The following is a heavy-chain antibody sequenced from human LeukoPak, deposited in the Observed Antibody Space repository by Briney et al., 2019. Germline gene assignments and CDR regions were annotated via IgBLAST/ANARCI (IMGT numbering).Heavy chain of an antibody. J-gene: IGHJ5*02. D-gene: IGHD6-13*01. V-gene: IGHV1-46*01. Sequence: ASVKVSCKASGYTFTSYYMHWVRQAPGQGLEWMGIINPSGGSTSYAQKFQGRATMTRDTSKNQFSLKLSSVTAADTAVYYCAREYRSSWYLNWFDPWGQGTLVTVSS. CDR2: INPSGGST. CDR1: GYTFTSYY. CDR3: AREYRSSWYLNWFDP.